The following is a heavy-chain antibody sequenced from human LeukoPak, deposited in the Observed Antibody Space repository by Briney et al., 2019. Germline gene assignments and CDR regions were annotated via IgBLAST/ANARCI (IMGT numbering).Heavy chain of an antibody. CDR2: FYSSGSS. CDR1: GGSFEHYF. J-gene: IGHJ4*02. CDR3: ASHRSSHGSEY. D-gene: IGHD3-10*01. Sequence: PSETLSLTCTVSGGSFEHYFWSWIRQPPGKGLMWIGYFYSSGSSHYSPSLQSRLTISADTSRNQFSLKLNSVPAADTAVYYCASHRSSHGSEYWGQGTLVTVSS. V-gene: IGHV4-59*01.